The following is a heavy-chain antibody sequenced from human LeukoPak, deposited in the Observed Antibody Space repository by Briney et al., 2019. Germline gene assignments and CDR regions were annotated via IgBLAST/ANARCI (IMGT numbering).Heavy chain of an antibody. V-gene: IGHV4-4*07. D-gene: IGHD3-22*01. CDR3: ARVTGYMIEDYFDY. CDR2: IYTSGST. CDR1: GGSISSYY. Sequence: PSETLSLTCTVSGGSISSYYWSWIRQPAGKGLEWIGRIYTSGSTNYNPSLKSRVTISVDTSKNQFSLKLSSVTAADTAVYYCARVTGYMIEDYFDYWSPGTLVTVSS. J-gene: IGHJ4*02.